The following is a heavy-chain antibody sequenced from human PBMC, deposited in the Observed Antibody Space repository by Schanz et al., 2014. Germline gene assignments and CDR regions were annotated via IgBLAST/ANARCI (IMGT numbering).Heavy chain of an antibody. J-gene: IGHJ1*01. CDR3: ASGVHVSSLQKGLQF. CDR1: GFSLNTYG. CDR2: IWNNGVTK. V-gene: IGHV3-33*01. D-gene: IGHD3-10*01. Sequence: QAQLMESGGGVVQPGTSLILSCSVSGFSLNTYGIHWFRQPAGKGLEWVAVIWNNGVTKYYADSVRGRFTISRDRFQNTLYLRMSSLRAEDTAVYYCASGVHVSSLQKGLQFWGRGTLVIVSS.